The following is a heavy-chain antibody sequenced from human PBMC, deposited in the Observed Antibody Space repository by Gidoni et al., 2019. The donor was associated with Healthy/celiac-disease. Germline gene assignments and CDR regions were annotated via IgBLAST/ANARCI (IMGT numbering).Heavy chain of an antibody. Sequence: QVQLVESGGGVVQPGRSLRLSCAASGFTFSSYGLHWVRQAPGKGLEWVAVISYDGSNKYYADSVKGRVTISRDNSKNTLYLQMNSLRAEDTAVYYCAKEGSYDYVWGSYRPYFDYWGQGTLVTVSS. CDR2: ISYDGSNK. CDR1: GFTFSSYG. J-gene: IGHJ4*02. CDR3: AKEGSYDYVWGSYRPYFDY. V-gene: IGHV3-30*18. D-gene: IGHD3-16*02.